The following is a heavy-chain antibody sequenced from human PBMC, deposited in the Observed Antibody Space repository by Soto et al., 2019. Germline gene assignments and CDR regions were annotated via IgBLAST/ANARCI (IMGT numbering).Heavy chain of an antibody. CDR3: ARKDSSGYYFNWFDP. Sequence: ASVKVSCKASGYTFTSYGISWVRPAPGQGVVWMGWISAYNGNTNYSQNSQSRVTMTTDTSTSTAYLELRSLRSDDTAVYYCARKDSSGYYFNWFDPWGQGTLVTVSS. V-gene: IGHV1-18*01. D-gene: IGHD3-22*01. CDR2: ISAYNGNT. J-gene: IGHJ5*02. CDR1: GYTFTSYG.